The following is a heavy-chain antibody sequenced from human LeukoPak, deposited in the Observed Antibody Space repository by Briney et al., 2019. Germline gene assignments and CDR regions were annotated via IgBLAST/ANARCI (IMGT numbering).Heavy chain of an antibody. CDR2: IYSGGST. Sequence: GASVKVSCKVSGYTLTELSMHWVRQAPGKGLEWVSVIYSGGSTYYADSVKGRFTISRDNSKNTLYLQMNSLRAEDTAVYYCARKRRYGSTWGFDPWGQGTLVTVSS. V-gene: IGHV3-53*01. D-gene: IGHD6-13*01. CDR3: ARKRRYGSTWGFDP. J-gene: IGHJ5*02. CDR1: GYTLTELS.